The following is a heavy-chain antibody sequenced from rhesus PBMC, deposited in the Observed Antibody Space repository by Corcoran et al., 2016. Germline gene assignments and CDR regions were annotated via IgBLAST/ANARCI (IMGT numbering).Heavy chain of an antibody. D-gene: IGHD5-42*01. CDR1: VGSISSSH. CDR2: IYGSGSST. Sequence: QLQLQESGPGLVKPSETLSVTCAVSVGSISSSHWSWIRQAPGKGLEWIGYIYGSGSSTNYNPSLKSRVTLSVDTSKNQLSLKLSSVTAADTAVYYCAGAYSNYFDYWGQGVLVTVSS. J-gene: IGHJ4*01. V-gene: IGHV4-169*01. CDR3: AGAYSNYFDY.